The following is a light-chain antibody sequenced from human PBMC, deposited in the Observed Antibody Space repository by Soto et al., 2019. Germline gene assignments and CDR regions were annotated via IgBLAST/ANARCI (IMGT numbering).Light chain of an antibody. CDR2: EVN. V-gene: IGLV2-8*01. CDR3: STYAGRNSLGV. Sequence: QSVLTQPPSASGSPGQSVTISCTATSSDVGGYNYVSWYQHQPGKYPKLMSFEVNKRPSGVYERFSGSNSGNTAPLTVSGLQAEDEGDYDCSTYAGRNSLGVFGVGTKLTVL. J-gene: IGLJ2*01. CDR1: SSDVGGYNY.